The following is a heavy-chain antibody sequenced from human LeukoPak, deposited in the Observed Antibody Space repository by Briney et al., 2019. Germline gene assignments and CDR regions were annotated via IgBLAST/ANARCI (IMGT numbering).Heavy chain of an antibody. CDR3: ARDRSKQWLSWYFDL. J-gene: IGHJ2*01. V-gene: IGHV4-61*02. CDR1: GGSISSGSYY. CDR2: IYTSGST. D-gene: IGHD6-19*01. Sequence: SQTLSLTCPVSGGSISSGSYYWSWIRQPAGKGLEWIGRIYTSGSTNYNPSLKSRVTISVDTSKSQFSLKLSSVTAADTAVYYCARDRSKQWLSWYFDLWGRGTLVTVSS.